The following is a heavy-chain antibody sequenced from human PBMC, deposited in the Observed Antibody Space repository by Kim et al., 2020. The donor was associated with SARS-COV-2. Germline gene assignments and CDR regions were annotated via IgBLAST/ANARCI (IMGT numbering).Heavy chain of an antibody. V-gene: IGHV1-8*01. CDR2: MNPNSGNT. J-gene: IGHJ4*02. D-gene: IGHD3-10*01. CDR3: ARGLGAGERARHY. Sequence: ASVKVSCKASGYTFTTYDINWVRQATGQGLEWMGWMNPNSGNTDYAQKFQGRVIMTRNTSISTAYMELSSLRSEDTAMYYCARGLGAGERARHYWGQGTLVTVSS. CDR1: GYTFTTYD.